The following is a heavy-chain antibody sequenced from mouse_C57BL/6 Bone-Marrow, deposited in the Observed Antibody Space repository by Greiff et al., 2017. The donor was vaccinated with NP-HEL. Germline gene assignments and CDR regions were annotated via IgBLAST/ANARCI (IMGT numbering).Heavy chain of an antibody. Sequence: VQLQQSGAELMKPGASVKLSCKATGYTFTGYWIEWVKQRPGHGLEWIGEILPGSGCTNYNEKFKGKATFTADTSSNTAYMQLSSLTTEDSAIYYCARRGIHYYGRSSFDYWGQGTTLTVSS. V-gene: IGHV1-9*01. CDR1: GYTFTGYW. CDR3: ARRGIHYYGRSSFDY. J-gene: IGHJ2*01. D-gene: IGHD1-1*01. CDR2: ILPGSGCT.